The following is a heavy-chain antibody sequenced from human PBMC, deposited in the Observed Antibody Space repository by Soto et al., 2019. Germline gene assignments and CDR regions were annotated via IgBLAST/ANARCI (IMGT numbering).Heavy chain of an antibody. V-gene: IGHV4-39*01. D-gene: IGHD6-19*01. CDR1: GGSISSSGYY. J-gene: IGHJ5*02. CDR3: ARQVRVRLAVTGPQGNWFDP. Sequence: SETLSLTCTVSGGSISSSGYYWGWIRQPPGKGLEWIGSSYYSGSTYYSPSLQSRLTISVDTSKNQFSLKLSSVTAADTAVYYCARQVRVRLAVTGPQGNWFDPWGQGTLVTVSS. CDR2: SYYSGST.